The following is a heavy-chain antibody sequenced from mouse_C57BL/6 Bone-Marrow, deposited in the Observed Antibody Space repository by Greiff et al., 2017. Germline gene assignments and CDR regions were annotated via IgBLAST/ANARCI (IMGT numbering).Heavy chain of an antibody. CDR3: ARGEELTGNFDY. V-gene: IGHV1-50*01. CDR2: IDPSDSYT. Sequence: VQLQQPGAELVKPGASVKLSCKASGYTFTSYWMQWVKQRPGQGLEWIGEIDPSDSYTNYNQKFKGKATLTVDTSSSTAYMQLSSLSSEDSAVYYFARGEELTGNFDYWGQGTTLTVSS. D-gene: IGHD4-1*01. J-gene: IGHJ2*01. CDR1: GYTFTSYW.